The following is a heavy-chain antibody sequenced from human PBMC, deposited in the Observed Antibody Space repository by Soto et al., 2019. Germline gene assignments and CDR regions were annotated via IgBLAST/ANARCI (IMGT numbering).Heavy chain of an antibody. CDR1: GFTFSSYA. D-gene: IGHD3-10*01. J-gene: IGHJ4*02. Sequence: GESLKISCAASGFTFSSYAMSWVRQAPGKGLEWVSAISGSGGSTYYADSVKGRFTISRDNSKNTLYLQMNSLRAEDTAVYYCAKESRGSGSYYNIGAFDYWGQGTLVTVSS. V-gene: IGHV3-23*01. CDR2: ISGSGGST. CDR3: AKESRGSGSYYNIGAFDY.